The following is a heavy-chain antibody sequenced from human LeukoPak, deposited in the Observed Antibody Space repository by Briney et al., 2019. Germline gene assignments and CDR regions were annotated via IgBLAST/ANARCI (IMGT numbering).Heavy chain of an antibody. CDR1: GFTFINYA. V-gene: IGHV3-23*01. J-gene: IGHJ5*02. CDR2: ISGNGDST. CDR3: AKTPYGDYAWFDP. Sequence: GGSLRLSCAASGFTFINYAMTWVRQAPGKGLEWVSTISGNGDSTYYADSVKGRFTISRDNSKNTLYLQMNSLRADGTAVYYCAKTPYGDYAWFDPWGQGTLVTVSS. D-gene: IGHD4-17*01.